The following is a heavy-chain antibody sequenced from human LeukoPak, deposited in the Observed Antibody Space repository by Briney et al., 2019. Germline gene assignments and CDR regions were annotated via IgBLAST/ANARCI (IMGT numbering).Heavy chain of an antibody. V-gene: IGHV4-61*01. CDR1: GGSVSSGSRY. Sequence: PSETLSLTCTVSGGSVSSGSRYWSWIRQPPEKGLEWIGYIYYSGSTNYNPSLKSRVTMSLDTSKNQFSLKLTSVTAADTAVYYCARYRNYGGNGSDYWGQGTLVAVSS. CDR3: ARYRNYGGNGSDY. J-gene: IGHJ4*02. D-gene: IGHD4-23*01. CDR2: IYYSGST.